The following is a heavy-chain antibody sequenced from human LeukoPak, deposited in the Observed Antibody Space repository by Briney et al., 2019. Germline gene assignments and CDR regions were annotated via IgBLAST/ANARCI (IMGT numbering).Heavy chain of an antibody. V-gene: IGHV3-30-3*01. J-gene: IGHJ4*02. CDR3: ARDARDGYNSFWDY. Sequence: GGSLRLSCAASGFTISSYAMHWVRQAPGKGLEWVAVISYDGSNKYYADSMKGRFTISRDNSKNTLYLQMNSLRAEDTAVYYCARDARDGYNSFWDYWGQGTLVTVSS. CDR1: GFTISSYA. D-gene: IGHD5-24*01. CDR2: ISYDGSNK.